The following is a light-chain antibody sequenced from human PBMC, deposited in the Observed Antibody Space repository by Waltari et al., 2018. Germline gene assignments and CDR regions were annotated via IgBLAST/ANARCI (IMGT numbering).Light chain of an antibody. CDR3: CSYAGSSTFPYV. CDR2: EGN. CDR1: SSDVGGYNL. V-gene: IGLV2-23*03. Sequence: QSALTQPASVSGSPGQSITISCPGTSSDVGGYNLVPWFQQHPGKAPKLMIYEGNKRPSGVSKRFSGSKSGNTASLTISGLQAEDEADYYCCSYAGSSTFPYVFGTGTKVTVL. J-gene: IGLJ1*01.